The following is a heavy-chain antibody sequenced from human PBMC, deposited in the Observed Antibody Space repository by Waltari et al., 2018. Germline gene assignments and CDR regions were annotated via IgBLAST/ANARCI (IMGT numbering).Heavy chain of an antibody. J-gene: IGHJ4*02. CDR1: GYTFTSYD. Sequence: QVQLVQSGAEVKKPGASVKVSCKASGYTFTSYDINWVRQATGQGLECMGGMNHNSGNQCYAQKFQGRVTITRNTSISTAYMELSSLRSEDTAVYYCARVGSDLDYWGQGTLVTVSS. CDR2: MNHNSGNQ. V-gene: IGHV1-8*03. D-gene: IGHD6-19*01. CDR3: ARVGSDLDY.